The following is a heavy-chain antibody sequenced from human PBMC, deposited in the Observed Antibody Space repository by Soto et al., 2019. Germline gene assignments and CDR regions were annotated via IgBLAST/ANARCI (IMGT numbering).Heavy chain of an antibody. D-gene: IGHD2-8*01. J-gene: IGHJ6*02. V-gene: IGHV1-69*06. CDR2: IIPIFGTA. CDR3: ARGRLGVTTRYYYYGMDV. Sequence: SVKVSCKASGGTFSSYAISWVRQAPGQGLEWMGGIIPIFGTANYAQKFQGRVTITADKSTSTAYMELSSLRSEDTAVYYCARGRLGVTTRYYYYGMDVWGQGTTVTVSS. CDR1: GGTFSSYA.